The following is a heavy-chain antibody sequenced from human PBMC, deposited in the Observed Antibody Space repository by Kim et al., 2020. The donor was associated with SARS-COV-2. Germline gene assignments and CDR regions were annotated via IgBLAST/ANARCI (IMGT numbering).Heavy chain of an antibody. J-gene: IGHJ3*02. CDR2: IVVGSGNT. V-gene: IGHV1-58*01. Sequence: SVKVSCKASGFTFTSSAVQWVRQARGQRLEWIGWIVVGSGNTNYAQKFQERVTITRDMSTSTAYMELSSLRSEDTAVYYCAADPTSIVATYYDAFDIWGQGTMVTVSS. CDR1: GFTFTSSA. D-gene: IGHD5-12*01. CDR3: AADPTSIVATYYDAFDI.